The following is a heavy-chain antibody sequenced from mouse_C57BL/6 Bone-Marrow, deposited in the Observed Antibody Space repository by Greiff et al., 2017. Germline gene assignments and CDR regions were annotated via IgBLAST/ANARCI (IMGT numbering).Heavy chain of an antibody. CDR3: ARQYPFDY. J-gene: IGHJ2*01. CDR1: GFTFSSYT. D-gene: IGHD5-1*01. CDR2: ISGGGGNT. Sequence: EVKLVESGGGLVKPGGSLKLSCAASGFTFSSYTMSWVRQTPEKRLEWVATISGGGGNTYYPDSVKGRFTISRDNAKNTLYLEMSSLRSENTALYYCARQYPFDYWGQGTTLTVSS. V-gene: IGHV5-9*01.